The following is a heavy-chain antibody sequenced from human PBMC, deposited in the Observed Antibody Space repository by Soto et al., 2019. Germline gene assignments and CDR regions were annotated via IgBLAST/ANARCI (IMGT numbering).Heavy chain of an antibody. Sequence: EVPLLESGGGLVQPGGSLRLSCAASGFTFTSYAMNWVRQAPGKGLEWVSAISGSGDNTYYADSVKGRFAISRDNSKNTLYLQMNSLRAEDTAVYYCAKVPIFGVVSRSYGMDVWGQGTTVTVSS. V-gene: IGHV3-23*01. CDR3: AKVPIFGVVSRSYGMDV. D-gene: IGHD3-3*02. J-gene: IGHJ6*02. CDR2: ISGSGDNT. CDR1: GFTFTSYA.